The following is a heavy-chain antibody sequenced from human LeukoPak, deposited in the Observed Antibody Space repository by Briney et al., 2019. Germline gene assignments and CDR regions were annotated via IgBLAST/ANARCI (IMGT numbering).Heavy chain of an antibody. J-gene: IGHJ3*02. V-gene: IGHV4-34*01. CDR3: ARGFCSGGTCYCDGFDI. CDR1: GGSFSGYY. CDR2: INHSGST. D-gene: IGHD2-15*01. Sequence: SETLSLTCAVYGGSFSGYYWSWIRQPPGKGLEWIGEINHSGSTNYNPSLKSRVTISVDTSKNQFSLKLSSVTAADTAVYYCARGFCSGGTCYCDGFDIWGQGTMVTVSS.